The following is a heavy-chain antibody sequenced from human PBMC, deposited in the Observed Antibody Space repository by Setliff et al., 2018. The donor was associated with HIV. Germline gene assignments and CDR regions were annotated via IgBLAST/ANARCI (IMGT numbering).Heavy chain of an antibody. D-gene: IGHD3-10*01. CDR1: GGSISSYY. Sequence: SETLSLTCTVSGGSISSYYWSWIRQPAGKGLEWIGRIYTSGSTNYNPSLKSRVTISVDTSKNQFSLDLNSVTAADTAVYYCARAFTTRTTMIRGSILRVGNWFDPWGQGTLVTVSS. J-gene: IGHJ5*02. CDR3: ARAFTTRTTMIRGSILRVGNWFDP. V-gene: IGHV4-4*07. CDR2: IYTSGST.